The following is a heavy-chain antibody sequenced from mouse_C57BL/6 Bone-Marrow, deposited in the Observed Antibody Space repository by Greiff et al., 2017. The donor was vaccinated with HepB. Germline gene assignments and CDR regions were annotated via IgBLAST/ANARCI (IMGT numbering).Heavy chain of an antibody. CDR3: EALAY. Sequence: VQLQQSGPELVKPGASVKISCKASGYAFSSSWMNWVNQRPGKGLEWIGRIYPGDGDTNYNGTFKGKATLTADKSSSTAYMQLSSLTSEDSAVCFCEALAYWGQGTLVTVSA. CDR1: GYAFSSSW. CDR2: IYPGDGDT. V-gene: IGHV1-82*01. D-gene: IGHD1-3*01. J-gene: IGHJ3*01.